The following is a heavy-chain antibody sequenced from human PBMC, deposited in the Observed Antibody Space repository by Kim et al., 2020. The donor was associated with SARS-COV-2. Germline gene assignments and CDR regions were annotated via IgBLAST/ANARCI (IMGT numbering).Heavy chain of an antibody. J-gene: IGHJ4*02. CDR1: GFTFGDYA. CDR2: ISWNSGSI. Sequence: GGSLRLSCAASGFTFGDYAMHWVRQAPGKGLEWVSGISWNSGSIGYADSVKGRFTISRDNAKNSLYLQMNSLRAEDTALYYCAKDKSSAVADPLDYWGQGTLVTVSS. D-gene: IGHD6-19*01. CDR3: AKDKSSAVADPLDY. V-gene: IGHV3-9*01.